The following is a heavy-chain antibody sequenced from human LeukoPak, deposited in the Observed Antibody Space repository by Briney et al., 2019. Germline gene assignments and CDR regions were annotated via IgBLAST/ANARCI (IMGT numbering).Heavy chain of an antibody. CDR1: GGSFSGYY. V-gene: IGHV4-34*01. CDR3: ARGYCSSTSCYVSRSEYYFDY. D-gene: IGHD2-2*01. CDR2: INHSGST. J-gene: IGHJ4*02. Sequence: SETLSLTCAVYGGSFSGYYWSWIRQPPGKGLEWIGEINHSGSTNYNPSLKSRVTISVDTSKNQFSLKLSSVTAADTAVYYCARGYCSSTSCYVSRSEYYFDYWGQGTLVTVSS.